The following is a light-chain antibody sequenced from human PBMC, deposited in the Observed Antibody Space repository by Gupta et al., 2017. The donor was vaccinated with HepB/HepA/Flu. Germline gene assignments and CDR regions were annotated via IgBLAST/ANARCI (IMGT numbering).Light chain of an antibody. CDR1: SSDVGSYNL. CDR3: CSYAGSSTLV. V-gene: IGLV2-23*02. J-gene: IGLJ2*01. Sequence: GQSITISCTGTSSDVGSYNLVSWYQQHPGKAPILMIYEVSKRPSGVSNRFSGSKSGNTASLTISGLQAEDEADYYCCSYAGSSTLVFGGGTKLTVL. CDR2: EVS.